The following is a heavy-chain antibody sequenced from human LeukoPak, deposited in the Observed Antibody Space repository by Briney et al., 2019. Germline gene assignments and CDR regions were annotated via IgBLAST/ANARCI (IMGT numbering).Heavy chain of an antibody. Sequence: SETLSLTCTVSSGSISSYYWSWIRQPPVKGLEWIGYIYYSGTTNYNPSLKSRVTISVDTSKNQFSLKLSSVTAADTAVYYCARGVHIAAAQYAYWGQGTLVTVSS. CDR1: SGSISSYY. V-gene: IGHV4-59*01. CDR3: ARGVHIAAAQYAY. J-gene: IGHJ4*02. D-gene: IGHD6-13*01. CDR2: IYYSGTT.